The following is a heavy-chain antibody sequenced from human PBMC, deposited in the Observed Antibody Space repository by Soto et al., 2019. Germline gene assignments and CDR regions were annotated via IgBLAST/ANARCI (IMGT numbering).Heavy chain of an antibody. V-gene: IGHV3-23*01. CDR1: RVTFNNYA. Sequence: GGSMGISCAASRVTFNNYAMNWVRQAPGRGLEWVSTISGDGTTTHYADSVKGRFTISRDNSKNTQYLQMNSLRAEDTALYYCASKLTFGSSTDYWGQGTLVTVSS. D-gene: IGHD2-2*01. CDR3: ASKLTFGSSTDY. J-gene: IGHJ4*02. CDR2: ISGDGTTT.